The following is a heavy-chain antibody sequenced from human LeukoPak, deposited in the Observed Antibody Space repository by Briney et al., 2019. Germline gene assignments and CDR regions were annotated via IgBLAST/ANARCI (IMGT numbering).Heavy chain of an antibody. CDR2: ISGSGRNP. CDR1: GFTFSSYA. Sequence: PGGSLRLSCAVSGFTFSSYAMTWVRQAPGKGLEWVSAISGSGRNPYYADSVKGRFTISGDNSKNTLYLQMNSLRAEDTAVCYCARDWVNTAMEYNWGQGTLVTVSS. J-gene: IGHJ4*02. V-gene: IGHV3-23*01. D-gene: IGHD5-18*01. CDR3: ARDWVNTAMEYN.